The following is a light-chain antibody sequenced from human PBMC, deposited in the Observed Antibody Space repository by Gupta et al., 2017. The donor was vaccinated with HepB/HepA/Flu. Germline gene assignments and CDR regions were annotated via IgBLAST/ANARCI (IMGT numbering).Light chain of an antibody. CDR2: AAS. Sequence: EIVLTQSPGTLSLSPGERATFSCRTSQTVSSTYLAWYQQKPGQAPRLLIYAASNRATGIPDRFSGSGSGTDFTLTISRLEPEDFAVYYCHQYGSSSWTFGQGTEVEIK. CDR3: HQYGSSSWT. CDR1: QTVSSTY. J-gene: IGKJ1*01. V-gene: IGKV3-20*01.